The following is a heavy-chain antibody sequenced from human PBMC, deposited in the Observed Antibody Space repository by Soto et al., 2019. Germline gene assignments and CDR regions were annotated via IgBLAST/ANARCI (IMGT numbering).Heavy chain of an antibody. CDR2: ISGSGGST. CDR3: AKEYHFYSSSWTTHDY. D-gene: IGHD6-13*01. CDR1: GFTFSSYA. V-gene: IGHV3-23*01. Sequence: EVQLLESGGGLVHPGGSLRLSCAASGFTFSSYAMSWVRQAPGKGLEWVSAISGSGGSTYYADSVKGRFTISRDNSKNTLYLQMNSLRAEDTAVYYCAKEYHFYSSSWTTHDYWGQGTLVTVSS. J-gene: IGHJ4*02.